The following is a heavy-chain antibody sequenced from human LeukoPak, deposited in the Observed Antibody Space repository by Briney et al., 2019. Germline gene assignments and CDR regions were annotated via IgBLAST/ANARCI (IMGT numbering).Heavy chain of an antibody. J-gene: IGHJ4*02. Sequence: SETLSLTCTVSGGSISTYYWSWIRQTPGKGLEWIGYIHNSGSTKYNPSLKSPVSISVDTSKNQFSLKVNSVTAADTAVYYCARGGGWGNWNDAVDYWGQGTLVTVSS. V-gene: IGHV4-59*01. CDR3: ARGGGWGNWNDAVDY. CDR1: GGSISTYY. D-gene: IGHD1-1*01. CDR2: IHNSGST.